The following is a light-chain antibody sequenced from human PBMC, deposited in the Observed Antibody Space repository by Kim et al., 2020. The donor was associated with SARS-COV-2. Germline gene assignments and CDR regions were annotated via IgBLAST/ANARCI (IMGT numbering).Light chain of an antibody. Sequence: SPGDRATLSCRASQSVADFYLAWYPQKPGQPPRLLIYYASYRATGVPDRFSGSGSGTDFTLTISRLEPEDFAFYYCQNYGSSPITFGHGTRLEIK. V-gene: IGKV3-20*01. J-gene: IGKJ5*01. CDR3: QNYGSSPIT. CDR1: QSVADFY. CDR2: YAS.